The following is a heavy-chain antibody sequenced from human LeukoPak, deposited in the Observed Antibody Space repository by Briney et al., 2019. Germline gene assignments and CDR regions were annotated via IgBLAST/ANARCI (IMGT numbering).Heavy chain of an antibody. J-gene: IGHJ4*02. V-gene: IGHV4-59*01. CDR3: ARVSVTVIDY. CDR2: IYYSGST. Sequence: AETLSLTCTVSGGSISSYYWSWIRQPPGKGLEWIGYIYYSGSTNYNPSLKSRVTISVLTSKNQFSLKPSSVTAADTAVYYCARVSVTVIDYWGQGTLVTVSS. D-gene: IGHD3-16*02. CDR1: GGSISSYY.